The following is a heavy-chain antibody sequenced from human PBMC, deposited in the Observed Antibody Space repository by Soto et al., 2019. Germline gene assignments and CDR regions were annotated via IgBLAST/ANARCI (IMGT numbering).Heavy chain of an antibody. CDR2: ISWDGGST. J-gene: IGHJ6*01. D-gene: IGHD3-16*01. CDR1: GFTFDDYA. Sequence: GGSLRLSCAASGFTFDDYAMHWVRQAPGKGLEWVFLISWDGGSTYYADSVKGRFTISRDNSKNSLYLQMNSLRAEDTALYYCAKDRGKRRESYGVYYYYYGMDVWGQGTTVTVSS. V-gene: IGHV3-43D*03. CDR3: AKDRGKRRESYGVYYYYYGMDV.